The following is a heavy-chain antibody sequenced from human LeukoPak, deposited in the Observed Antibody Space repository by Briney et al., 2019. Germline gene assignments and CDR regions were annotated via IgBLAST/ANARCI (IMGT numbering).Heavy chain of an antibody. CDR2: INHSGST. J-gene: IGHJ4*02. CDR1: GGSFSGYY. D-gene: IGHD2-2*01. CDR3: ARGRAGYCSSTSCYASRVDY. V-gene: IGHV4-34*01. Sequence: SETLSLTCAVYGGSFSGYYWSWIRQPPGKGLEWIGEINHSGSTNYNPSLKSRVTISVDTSKNQFSLKLSSVTAADTAVYYCARGRAGYCSSTSCYASRVDYWGQGTLVAVSS.